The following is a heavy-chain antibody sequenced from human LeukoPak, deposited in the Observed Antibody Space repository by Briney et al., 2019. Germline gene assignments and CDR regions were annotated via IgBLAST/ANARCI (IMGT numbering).Heavy chain of an antibody. J-gene: IGHJ5*02. D-gene: IGHD6-13*01. CDR2: MNPNSGNT. V-gene: IGHV1-8*01. CDR3: ARAHPRQQRNWFDP. CDR1: GYTLTSYD. Sequence: GASVKVSCKASGYTLTSYDINWVRQATGQGLEWMGWMNPNSGNTGYAQKFQGRVTMTRNTSISTAYMELSSLRSEDTAVYYCARAHPRQQRNWFDPWGQGTLVTVSS.